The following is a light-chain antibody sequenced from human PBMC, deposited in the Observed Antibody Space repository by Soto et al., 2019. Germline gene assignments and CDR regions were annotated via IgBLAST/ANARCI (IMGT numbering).Light chain of an antibody. CDR2: GNS. Sequence: QSVLTQPPSVSGAPGQRVTISCTGSSSNIGAGYDVHSYQQLPGTAPKLLIYGNSNRPSGVPDRFSGSKSGTSASLAITGLQAEDEADYYCQSYDSSLSAHVVFGGGTKLTVL. V-gene: IGLV1-40*01. J-gene: IGLJ2*01. CDR3: QSYDSSLSAHVV. CDR1: SSNIGAGYD.